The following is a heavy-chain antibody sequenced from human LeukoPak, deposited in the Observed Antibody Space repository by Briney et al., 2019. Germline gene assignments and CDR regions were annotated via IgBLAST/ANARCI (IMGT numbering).Heavy chain of an antibody. D-gene: IGHD6-13*01. CDR3: ARALQPGVYAFDI. Sequence: SETLSLTCTVSGVSISSYYWTWIREPPGEGLEWIGYIYYSGSTNYNPSLKSRVTISVDTSKNQFSLKLSSVTAADTAVYYCARALQPGVYAFDIWGQGTMVTVSS. V-gene: IGHV4-59*01. J-gene: IGHJ3*02. CDR2: IYYSGST. CDR1: GVSISSYY.